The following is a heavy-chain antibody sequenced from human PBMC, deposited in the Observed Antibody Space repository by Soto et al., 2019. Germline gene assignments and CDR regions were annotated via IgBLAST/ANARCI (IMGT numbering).Heavy chain of an antibody. J-gene: IGHJ4*02. CDR2: IYRTGST. CDR1: GGSFTSNNW. CDR3: ARRDPGTSVDY. D-gene: IGHD1-7*01. V-gene: IGHV4-4*02. Sequence: SETLSLTCAVSGGSFTSNNWWTWVRQPPGQGLEWIGEIYRTGSTNYSPSLKSRVTISLDKSEKQISLKVTSLTAADTAVYYCARRDPGTSVDYWGQGTLVTVSS.